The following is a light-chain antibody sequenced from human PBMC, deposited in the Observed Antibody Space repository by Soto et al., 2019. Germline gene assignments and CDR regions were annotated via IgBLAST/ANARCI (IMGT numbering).Light chain of an antibody. V-gene: IGLV2-8*01. CDR3: SSYAGSILYV. Sequence: QSVLTQPPSASGSPGQSVTISCTGTSSDVGGYNYVSWYQQYPGKAPKLMIYEVNKRPSGVPDRFSGSKSGNTASLTVSGLQAEDEAEYYWSSYAGSILYVFGTGTKVTVL. CDR2: EVN. J-gene: IGLJ1*01. CDR1: SSDVGGYNY.